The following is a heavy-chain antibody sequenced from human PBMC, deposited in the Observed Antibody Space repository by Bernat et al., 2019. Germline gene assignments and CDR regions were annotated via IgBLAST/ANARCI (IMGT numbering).Heavy chain of an antibody. Sequence: QVQLVESGGGVVQPGKSLRLSCAASGFTFSSYAMHWVRQAPGKGLEWVAVISFDGSNKYYADSVKGRFTISRDISIHTLYLQMNSLRAEDTAVYYCAKEKPDHGSSCGMDVWGQGTTVTVSS. CDR3: AKEKPDHGSSCGMDV. CDR2: ISFDGSNK. CDR1: GFTFSSYA. V-gene: IGHV3-30*18. J-gene: IGHJ6*02. D-gene: IGHD6-13*01.